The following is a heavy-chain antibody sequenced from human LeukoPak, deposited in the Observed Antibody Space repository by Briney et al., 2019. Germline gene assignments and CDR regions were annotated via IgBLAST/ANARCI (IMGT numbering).Heavy chain of an antibody. CDR3: AKDLAIAARPVFDY. J-gene: IGHJ4*02. D-gene: IGHD6-6*01. Sequence: PGGSLRISCAAFGFTFSGYALTWARQAPGKGLEWVSTVTGSGDATYYADSVKGRFTISRDNSQNMLYLQMDSLRAEDTARYYCAKDLAIAARPVFDYWGRGTLVTVSS. V-gene: IGHV3-23*01. CDR1: GFTFSGYA. CDR2: VTGSGDAT.